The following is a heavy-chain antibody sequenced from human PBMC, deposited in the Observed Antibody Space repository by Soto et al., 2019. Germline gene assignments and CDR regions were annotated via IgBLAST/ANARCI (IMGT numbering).Heavy chain of an antibody. CDR2: ISGSGGST. Sequence: GGSLRLSCAASGVTCISYAMSWVRQAPGKGLGWVSAISGSGGSTYYADSVKGRFTISRDNSKNTLYLQMNSLRAEDTAVYYCANVGFVVVVAATLYYSDTAMDPDAFDIWGQGTMVTVSS. V-gene: IGHV3-23*01. J-gene: IGHJ3*02. D-gene: IGHD2-15*01. CDR1: GVTCISYA. CDR3: ANVGFVVVVAATLYYSDTAMDPDAFDI.